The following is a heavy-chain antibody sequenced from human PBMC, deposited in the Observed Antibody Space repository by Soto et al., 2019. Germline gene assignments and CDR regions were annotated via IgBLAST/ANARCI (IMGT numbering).Heavy chain of an antibody. CDR3: ARREIQGPIDY. Sequence: SETLSLTCTVSGGSIRSGDYYWSWIRQPPGKGLESIGYIYYGGSTYYNPSLKSRVAISVDTSKNQFSLKLSSVTAADTAVYYCARREIQGPIDYWGQGTLVTVSS. CDR2: IYYGGST. CDR1: GGSIRSGDYY. J-gene: IGHJ4*02. D-gene: IGHD1-26*01. V-gene: IGHV4-30-4*01.